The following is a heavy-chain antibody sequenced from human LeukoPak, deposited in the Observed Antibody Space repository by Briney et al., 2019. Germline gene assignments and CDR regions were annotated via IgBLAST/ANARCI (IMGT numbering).Heavy chain of an antibody. CDR2: ISSSSSTI. J-gene: IGHJ5*02. CDR3: ARDLGYCSGVSCEYNWFDP. Sequence: GGSLRLSCADSGFTFNSYSMNWVRQAPGKGLEWVSYISSSSSTIYYADSVKGRFTISRDNAKNSLYLQMNSLRDEDTAVYYCARDLGYCSGVSCEYNWFDPWGQGTLVTVSS. V-gene: IGHV3-48*02. CDR1: GFTFNSYS. D-gene: IGHD2-15*01.